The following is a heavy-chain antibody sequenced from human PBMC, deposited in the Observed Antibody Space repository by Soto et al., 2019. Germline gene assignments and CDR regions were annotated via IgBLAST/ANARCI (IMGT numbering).Heavy chain of an antibody. V-gene: IGHV1-18*01. CDR3: ARESSSSCHDY. J-gene: IGHJ4*02. CDR1: GYTFTRSG. D-gene: IGHD6-13*01. Sequence: ASVKVSCKASGYTFTRSGISWVRQAPGQGPEWMGWISSYNGDTNYAQTFQGRVTMTTDTSTSTAYMELRSLRSDDTAVYYCARESSSSCHDYWGQGTLVTVSS. CDR2: ISSYNGDT.